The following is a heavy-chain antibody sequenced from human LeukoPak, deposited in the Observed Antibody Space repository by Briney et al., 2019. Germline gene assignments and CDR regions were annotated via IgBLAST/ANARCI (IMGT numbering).Heavy chain of an antibody. V-gene: IGHV4-34*01. D-gene: IGHD2-21*02. CDR3: TRMTAGHDY. J-gene: IGHJ4*02. CDR2: INHSGYT. CDR1: GVSFDDYY. Sequence: SETLSLTCAVSGVSFDDYYWSWVRQTPGKGLEWVGEINHSGYTNDSPSLKSRVTLSIDTSRKQFSLNLRSVTVADTGIYYCTRMTAGHDYWGQGTLVTVSS.